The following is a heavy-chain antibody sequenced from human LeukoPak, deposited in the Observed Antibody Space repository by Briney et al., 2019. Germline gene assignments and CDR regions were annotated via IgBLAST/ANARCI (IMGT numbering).Heavy chain of an antibody. CDR3: ARLYYYDSSGYYYYFQH. CDR1: GGSISSSSYY. J-gene: IGHJ1*01. CDR2: IYYSGST. Sequence: SETLSLTCTVSGGSISSSSYYWGWIRQPPGKGLEWIGSIYYSGSTYYNPSLKSRVTISVDTSKNQFSLKLSSVTAADTAVYYCARLYYYDSSGYYYYFQHWGQGTLVTVSS. V-gene: IGHV4-39*07. D-gene: IGHD3-22*01.